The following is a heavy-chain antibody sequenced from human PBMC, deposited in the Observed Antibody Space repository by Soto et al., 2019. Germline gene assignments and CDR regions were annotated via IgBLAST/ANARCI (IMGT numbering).Heavy chain of an antibody. V-gene: IGHV3-15*01. CDR2: IKSKTDGGTT. CDR3: TTDPPRYCSSTTCYLGH. CDR1: GFGFSNAW. J-gene: IGHJ4*02. D-gene: IGHD2-2*01. Sequence: GGSLRLSCAGCGFGFSNAWLNWVRQAPGMXLEWVGRIKSKTDGGTTDYAAPVKGRFTISRDDSKNTLYLQMNSLKTEDTAVYYCTTDPPRYCSSTTCYLGHWGQGTLVTVSS.